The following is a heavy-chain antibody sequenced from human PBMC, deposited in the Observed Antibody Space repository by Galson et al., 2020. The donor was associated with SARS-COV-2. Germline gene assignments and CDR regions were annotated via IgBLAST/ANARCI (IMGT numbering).Heavy chain of an antibody. CDR1: GYSITSGYY. CDR3: ATLNTHNRALGYLDF. CDR2: LYHNGVA. V-gene: IGHV4-38-2*02. J-gene: IGHJ4*02. Sequence: SETLSLTCTVSGYSITSGYYWGWIRQPPGKGLEWIGSLYHNGVAYYSPSLRSRITVSVDTSKNQLSLRLYSVTAKGTAVYYCATLNTHNRALGYLDFWGRGTLVTVSS. D-gene: IGHD5-18*01.